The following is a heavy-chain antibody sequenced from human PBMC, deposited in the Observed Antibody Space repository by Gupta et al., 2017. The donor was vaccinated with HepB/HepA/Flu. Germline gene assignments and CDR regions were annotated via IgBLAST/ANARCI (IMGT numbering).Heavy chain of an antibody. Sequence: QVQLVQSGAEVKKPGASVKVSCKASGYSFTGQPIHWVRQAPGQGLEWMGWINPNSGGTNYAQKFQDWVTMSRDTSISTAYTELRSLKSDDTAIYYCARGGGIALEFDYWGQGTLVTVSS. CDR2: INPNSGGT. J-gene: IGHJ4*02. CDR3: ARGGGIALEFDY. CDR1: GYSFTGQP. D-gene: IGHD6-13*01. V-gene: IGHV1-2*04.